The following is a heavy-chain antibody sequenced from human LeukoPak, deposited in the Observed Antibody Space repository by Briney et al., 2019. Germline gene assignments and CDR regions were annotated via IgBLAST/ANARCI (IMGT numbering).Heavy chain of an antibody. J-gene: IGHJ4*02. CDR2: IYYSGST. CDR1: GGSISSYY. V-gene: IGHV4-59*01. Sequence: SSETLSLTCTVSGGSISSYYWSWIRQPPGKGLEWIGCIYYSGSTNYNPSLKSRVTISVDTSKNQFSLKLSSVTAADTAVYYCARTYSSSWYSADYWGQGTLVTVSS. D-gene: IGHD6-13*01. CDR3: ARTYSSSWYSADY.